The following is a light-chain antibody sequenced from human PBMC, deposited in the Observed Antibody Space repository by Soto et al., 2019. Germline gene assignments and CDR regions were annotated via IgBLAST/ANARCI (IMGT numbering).Light chain of an antibody. Sequence: DIQMTQSPSTLSASVGDGVTITCRSSQSIGNWLAWYQQKPGKAPKLLIYKGSDLQSGVPSRFSGSGSGAEFTLTISSLQPDDVATYYCLQYNNYPWTFGPGTKVDIK. CDR3: LQYNNYPWT. V-gene: IGKV1-5*03. J-gene: IGKJ1*01. CDR2: KGS. CDR1: QSIGNW.